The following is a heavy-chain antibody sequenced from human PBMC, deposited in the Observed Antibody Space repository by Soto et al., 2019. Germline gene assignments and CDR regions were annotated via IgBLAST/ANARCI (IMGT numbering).Heavy chain of an antibody. CDR3: ARVEDYSTYYYYGMDV. CDR1: GFIFSSYS. CDR2: ISSSSSYI. Sequence: EVQLVESGGGLVKPGGSLRLSCAASGFIFSSYSMNWVRQAPGKGLEWVSSISSSSSYIYYADSVKGRLTISRDNAKNSLYLQMNSLRAEDTAVYYCARVEDYSTYYYYGMDVWGQGTTVTVSS. D-gene: IGHD4-4*01. V-gene: IGHV3-21*01. J-gene: IGHJ6*02.